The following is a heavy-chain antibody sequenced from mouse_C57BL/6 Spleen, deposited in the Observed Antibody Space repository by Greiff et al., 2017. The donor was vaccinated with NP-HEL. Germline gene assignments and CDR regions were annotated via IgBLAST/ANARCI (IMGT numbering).Heavy chain of an antibody. J-gene: IGHJ1*03. CDR3: ARGGSSGYWYFDV. Sequence: VQLQQSGPELVKPGDSVKISCKASGYSFTGYFMNWVMQSHGKSLEWIGRINPYNGDTFYNQKFKGKATLTVDKSSSTAHMELRSLTSEDSAVYYCARGGSSGYWYFDVWGTGTTVTVSS. D-gene: IGHD1-1*01. CDR1: GYSFTGYF. CDR2: INPYNGDT. V-gene: IGHV1-20*01.